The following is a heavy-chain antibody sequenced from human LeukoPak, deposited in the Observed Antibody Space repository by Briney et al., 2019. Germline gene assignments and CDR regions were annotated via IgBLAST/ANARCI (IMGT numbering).Heavy chain of an antibody. CDR3: AGIPVFGVVLHQEPV. V-gene: IGHV1-69*10. J-gene: IGHJ6*04. CDR1: GGIFSDYA. Sequence: SVKVSCKASGGIFSDYALNWVRQAPGQGLQWMGVFIPVLGTANSTQNFQDRVSITADISTHTVYMELSSLKSEDTAVYSCAGIPVFGVVLHQEPVWGKGTTVTVSS. D-gene: IGHD3-3*01. CDR2: FIPVLGTA.